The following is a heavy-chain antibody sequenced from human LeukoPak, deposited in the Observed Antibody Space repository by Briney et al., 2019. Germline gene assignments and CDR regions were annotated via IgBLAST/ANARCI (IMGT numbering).Heavy chain of an antibody. CDR2: ISWNSGSI. CDR1: GFTFDDYA. CDR3: AKANSVAAAVIDY. Sequence: SGGSLRLSCAASGFTFDDYAMHWVRQAPGKGLGWVSGISWNSGSIGYADSVKGRFTISRDNAKNSLYLQMNSLRAEDTALYYCAKANSVAAAVIDYWGQGTLVTVSS. V-gene: IGHV3-9*01. J-gene: IGHJ4*02. D-gene: IGHD6-13*01.